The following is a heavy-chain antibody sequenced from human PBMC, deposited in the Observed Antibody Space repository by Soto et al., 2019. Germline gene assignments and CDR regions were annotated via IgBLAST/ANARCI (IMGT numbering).Heavy chain of an antibody. CDR3: ARDARGTRGFDEMDI. J-gene: IGHJ6*02. D-gene: IGHD3-9*01. V-gene: IGHV1-2*02. CDR1: GYISTGYH. CDR2: INPNSGDT. Sequence: VASVKVSCKASGYISTGYHIHWVRQAPGRGLEWMGWINPNSGDTVYAQNFQGRVTMTRDTSFNLVYMEMSGLMSDDTAVYYCARDARGTRGFDEMDIWGQGTTVTVSS.